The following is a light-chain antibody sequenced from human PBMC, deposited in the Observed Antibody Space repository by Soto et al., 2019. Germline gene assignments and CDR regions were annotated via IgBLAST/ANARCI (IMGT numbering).Light chain of an antibody. Sequence: DIQMTQSPSSLSASFGDRVTMTCRASQGIGIYLAWFQQRPGNTPKLLIYAASTLQSGVPSRFSGSGSGTDFTLTISSLQPEDVATYYCQKYNSAPLTCGGGTRVEIK. CDR1: QGIGIY. CDR2: AAS. CDR3: QKYNSAPLT. V-gene: IGKV1-27*01. J-gene: IGKJ4*01.